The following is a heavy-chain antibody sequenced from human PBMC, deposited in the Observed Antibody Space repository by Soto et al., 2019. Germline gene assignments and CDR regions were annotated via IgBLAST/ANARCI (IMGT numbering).Heavy chain of an antibody. CDR1: GDSFNDYY. J-gene: IGHJ6*03. D-gene: IGHD5-12*01. CDR2: INPNGGVT. V-gene: IGHV1-2*04. CDR3: ARESGGATATLDYYDFYMDV. Sequence: QVQLVQSGAEVRKPGASVTVSCRSSGDSFNDYYIHWVRQAPGQGFEWMGWINPNGGVTKYAQKFRGWVSMTRDTSIRTVYMQVSRLRSDDTAVYYCARESGGATATLDYYDFYMDVWGTGTTVTVSS.